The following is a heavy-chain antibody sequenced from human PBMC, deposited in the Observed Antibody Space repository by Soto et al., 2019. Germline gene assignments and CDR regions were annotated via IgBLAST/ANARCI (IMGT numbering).Heavy chain of an antibody. D-gene: IGHD3-10*01. Sequence: QVPLVESGGGVVQPGRSLRLSCAASGFTFSSYAMHWVRQAPGKGLEWVAVISYDGSNKYYADSVKGRFTISRDNSKTTLYLQMNRLRAEDTAVYYCAFGPSMAPDDYWGQGTLVTVSS. CDR1: GFTFSSYA. CDR2: ISYDGSNK. J-gene: IGHJ4*02. CDR3: AFGPSMAPDDY. V-gene: IGHV3-30-3*01.